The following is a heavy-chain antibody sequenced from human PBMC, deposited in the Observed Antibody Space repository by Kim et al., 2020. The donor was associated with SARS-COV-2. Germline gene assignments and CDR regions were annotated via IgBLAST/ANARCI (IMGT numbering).Heavy chain of an antibody. Sequence: GESLKISCKGSGYSFTSYWISWVRQMPGKGLEWMGRIDPSDSYTNYSPSFQGHVTILADKSISTAYLQWSSLKASDTAMYYCARQMRWLQLSEDAFDIWGQGTMVTVSS. V-gene: IGHV5-10-1*01. D-gene: IGHD5-12*01. CDR2: IDPSDSYT. CDR3: ARQMRWLQLSEDAFDI. J-gene: IGHJ3*02. CDR1: GYSFTSYW.